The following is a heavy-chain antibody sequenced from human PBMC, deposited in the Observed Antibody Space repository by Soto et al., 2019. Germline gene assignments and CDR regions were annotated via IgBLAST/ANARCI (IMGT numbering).Heavy chain of an antibody. D-gene: IGHD3-9*01. CDR3: ARGLAYYDILTGSRYNWFDP. CDR1: GYTFTSYD. Sequence: ASVKVACKASGYTFTSYDINGVRQATGQGLEWMGWMNPNSGNTGYAQKFQGRVTMTRNTSISTAYMELSSLRSEDTAVYYCARGLAYYDILTGSRYNWFDPWGQGTLVTVSS. V-gene: IGHV1-8*01. CDR2: MNPNSGNT. J-gene: IGHJ5*02.